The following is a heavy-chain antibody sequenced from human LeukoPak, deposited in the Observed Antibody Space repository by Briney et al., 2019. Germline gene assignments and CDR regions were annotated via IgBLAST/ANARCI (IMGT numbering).Heavy chain of an antibody. CDR3: ARVHHYYDSSGYQLNWFDP. Sequence: PGGSLRLSCAASGFTVSSNYMSWVRQAPGKGLEWVSVIYSGGSTYYADSVKGRFTISRDNSKNTLYLQMNSLRAEDTAVYYCARVHHYYDSSGYQLNWFDPWGQGTLVTVSS. J-gene: IGHJ5*02. D-gene: IGHD3-22*01. V-gene: IGHV3-66*01. CDR2: IYSGGST. CDR1: GFTVSSNY.